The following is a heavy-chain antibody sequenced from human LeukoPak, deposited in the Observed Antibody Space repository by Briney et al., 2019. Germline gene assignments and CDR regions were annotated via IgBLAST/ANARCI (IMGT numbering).Heavy chain of an antibody. CDR2: IKSKTDGGTT. J-gene: IGHJ4*02. V-gene: IGHV3-15*01. CDR3: TAVPHDSAV. D-gene: IGHD3-22*01. Sequence: GGSLRLSYAPSKFAFNNAWMSWFRQAPGKGLEWVGHIKSKTDGGTTDYAAPVQGRFTISRDDSKDRLYLQMNSLKTEDTAVYYCTAVPHDSAVWGQGTLVTVSS. CDR1: KFAFNNAW.